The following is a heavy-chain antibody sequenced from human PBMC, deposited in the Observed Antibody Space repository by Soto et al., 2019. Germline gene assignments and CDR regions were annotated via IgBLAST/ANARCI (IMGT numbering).Heavy chain of an antibody. CDR1: GYTFTSYD. CDR2: MNPNSGNT. J-gene: IGHJ5*02. V-gene: IGHV1-8*01. Sequence: ASVKVSCKASGYTFTSYDINWVRQATGQGLEWMGWMNPNSGNTGYAQKFQGRVTMTRNTSISTAYMELSSLRSEDTAVYYCATRDIAIVGILPAWGQGTLVTVSS. CDR3: ATRDIAIVGILPA. D-gene: IGHD6-13*01.